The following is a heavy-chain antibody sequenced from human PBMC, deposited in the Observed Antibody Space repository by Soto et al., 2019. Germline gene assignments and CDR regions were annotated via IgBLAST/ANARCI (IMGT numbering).Heavy chain of an antibody. CDR2: IYYSGST. CDR1: GGSISSYY. V-gene: IGHV4-59*01. J-gene: IGHJ4*02. CDR3: ARDRIAVAGIDWCLDY. D-gene: IGHD6-19*01. Sequence: QVQLQESGPGLVKPSETLSLTCTVSGGSISSYYWSWIRQPPGKGLEWIGYIYYSGSTNYNPSLKSRVTISVDTSKNHFSLKLSSVTAVDTAVYYCARDRIAVAGIDWCLDYWGQGTLVTVSS.